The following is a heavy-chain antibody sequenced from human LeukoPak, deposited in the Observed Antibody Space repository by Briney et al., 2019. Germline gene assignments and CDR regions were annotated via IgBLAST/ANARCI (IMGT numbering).Heavy chain of an antibody. CDR1: GFTVSSNY. J-gene: IGHJ4*02. CDR2: IKSKTDGGTT. D-gene: IGHD3-10*01. Sequence: PGGSLRLSCAASGFTVSSNYMNWVRQAPGKGLEWVGRIKSKTDGGTTDYAAPVKGRFTISRDDSKNTLYLQMNRLKTEDTAVYYCSTGPTRISMIRGVVITDYWGQGTLVTVSS. CDR3: STGPTRISMIRGVVITDY. V-gene: IGHV3-15*01.